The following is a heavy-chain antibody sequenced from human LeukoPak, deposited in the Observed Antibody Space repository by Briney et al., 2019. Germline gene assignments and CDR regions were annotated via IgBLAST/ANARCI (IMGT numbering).Heavy chain of an antibody. V-gene: IGHV4-59*08. CDR1: GGSISSYY. CDR3: ASVVQATIVTPAGFEY. D-gene: IGHD5-12*01. Sequence: PSETLSLTCTVSGGSISSYYWSWIRQPPGKGLEWIGYIYYSGSTYYNPSLKSRVTISVDTSKNQFSLRLSSVTAADTAVYYFASVVQATIVTPAGFEYWGPGTLAT. J-gene: IGHJ4*02. CDR2: IYYSGST.